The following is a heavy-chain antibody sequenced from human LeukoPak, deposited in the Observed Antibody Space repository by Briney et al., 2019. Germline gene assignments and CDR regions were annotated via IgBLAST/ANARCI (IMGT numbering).Heavy chain of an antibody. V-gene: IGHV4-39*01. Sequence: PSETLSLTCTVSGGSISSSSYYWGWIRQSPGTGLEWIGSIYYSGSTYYNPSLKSRVTISVDTSKNQFSLKLSSVTAADTAVYYCARQDGTVTTGFDYWGQGTLVTVSS. CDR1: GGSISSSSYY. CDR3: ARQDGTVTTGFDY. CDR2: IYYSGST. J-gene: IGHJ4*02. D-gene: IGHD4-11*01.